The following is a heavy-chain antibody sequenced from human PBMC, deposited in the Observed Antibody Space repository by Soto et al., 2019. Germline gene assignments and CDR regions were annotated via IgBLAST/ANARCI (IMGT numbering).Heavy chain of an antibody. Sequence: SGKVSCKASGGTFGSHGIAWVLQAPGQGLEWMGGFIAMLGTPTYAKKVQGRATITADESLTSSYLELRSLRSEDTAVYFCARGAMANFDYWGQGTVVTVSS. J-gene: IGHJ4*02. CDR3: ARGAMANFDY. D-gene: IGHD5-18*01. CDR2: FIAMLGTP. CDR1: GGTFGSHG. V-gene: IGHV1-69*13.